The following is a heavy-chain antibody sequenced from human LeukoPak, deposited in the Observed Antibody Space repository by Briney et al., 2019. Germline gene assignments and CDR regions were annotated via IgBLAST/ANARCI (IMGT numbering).Heavy chain of an antibody. J-gene: IGHJ6*02. CDR2: IYSGGST. V-gene: IGHV3-66*01. CDR3: AREYYYGSGSYYYYYGMDV. D-gene: IGHD3-10*01. CDR1: GFTVSSNY. Sequence: PGGSLRLSCAASGFTVSSNYMSWVRQAPGKGLEWVSVIYSGGSTYYADSVKGRFTISRDNSKNTLYLQMNSLRAEDTAVYYCAREYYYGSGSYYYYYGMDVWGQGTTVTVSS.